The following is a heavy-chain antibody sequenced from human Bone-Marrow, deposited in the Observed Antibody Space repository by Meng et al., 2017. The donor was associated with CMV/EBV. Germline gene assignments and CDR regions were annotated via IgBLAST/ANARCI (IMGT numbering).Heavy chain of an antibody. Sequence: LRLSCAASGVTFSTYAMTWVRQAPGKGLEWVSGINGGGGNIYYADSVKGRFTISRDNSKNTLYLQMNSLTVDDTALYYCARAGYYDYWGQGTLVTVSS. V-gene: IGHV3-23*01. J-gene: IGHJ4*02. D-gene: IGHD2-21*01. CDR3: ARAGYYDY. CDR2: INGGGGNI. CDR1: GVTFSTYA.